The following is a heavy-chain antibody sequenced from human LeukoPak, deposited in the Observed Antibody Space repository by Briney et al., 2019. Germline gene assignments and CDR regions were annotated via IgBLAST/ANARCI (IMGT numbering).Heavy chain of an antibody. CDR1: GYTFTGYY. J-gene: IGHJ4*02. CDR3: ARDPIAVAGTGGDFFDY. D-gene: IGHD6-19*01. V-gene: IGHV1-46*01. Sequence: ASVKVSCKASGYTFTGYYMHWVRQAPGQGLEWMGIINPSGGSTSYAQKFQGRVTMTRDTSTSTVYMELSSLRSEDTAVYYCARDPIAVAGTGGDFFDYWGQGTLVTVSS. CDR2: INPSGGST.